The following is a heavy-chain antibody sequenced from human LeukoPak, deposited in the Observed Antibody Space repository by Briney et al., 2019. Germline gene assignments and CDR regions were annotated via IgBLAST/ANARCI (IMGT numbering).Heavy chain of an antibody. J-gene: IGHJ5*02. CDR3: AREYLQLVLGGGNWFDP. V-gene: IGHV4-59*01. Sequence: PSDTLSLTCTVSGGSISSYYGSWIRQPPGKGLEWVGYIYYSGSTNYNPSLKSRVTISVDTSKNQFSLKLSSVTAADTAVYYCAREYLQLVLGGGNWFDPWGQGTLVTVSS. D-gene: IGHD6-13*01. CDR2: IYYSGST. CDR1: GGSISSYY.